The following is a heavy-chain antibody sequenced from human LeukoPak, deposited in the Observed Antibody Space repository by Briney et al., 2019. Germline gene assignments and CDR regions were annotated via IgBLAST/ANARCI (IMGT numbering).Heavy chain of an antibody. Sequence: SGTLSLTCAVSGGSISSSNWWSSVRQPPGKGLEWIGVIYHSGSTNYNPSLKSRVTISVDKSKNQFSLKLSSVTAADTAVYYCARATTDYYGSGESFDIWGQGTMVTVSS. CDR2: IYHSGST. CDR3: ARATTDYYGSGESFDI. J-gene: IGHJ3*02. D-gene: IGHD3-10*01. V-gene: IGHV4-4*02. CDR1: GGSISSSNW.